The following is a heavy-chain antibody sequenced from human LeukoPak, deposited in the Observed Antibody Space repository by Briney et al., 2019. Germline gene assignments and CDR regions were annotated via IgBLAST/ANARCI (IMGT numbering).Heavy chain of an antibody. J-gene: IGHJ3*02. CDR2: IYYSGST. CDR3: ARPGDSSGYGAFDI. CDR1: GGSISSYY. Sequence: SETLSLTCTVSGGSISSYYWSWIRQPPGKGLEWIGYIYYSGSTNYNPSLKSRVTISVDTSKNQFSLKLSSVTAADTAVYYCARPGDSSGYGAFDIWGQGTVVTVSS. V-gene: IGHV4-59*08. D-gene: IGHD3-22*01.